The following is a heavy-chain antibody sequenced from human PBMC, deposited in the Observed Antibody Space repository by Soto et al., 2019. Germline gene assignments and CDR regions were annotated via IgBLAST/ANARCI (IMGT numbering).Heavy chain of an antibody. Sequence: AXXTLSLPCAVYGGSFSGYYWRWILQPPGKGLEWIGEINQSGGTNYNPSLKSRVTISVDTSKNQFSLKLSSVTAADTAVYYCARTYSSSWSPFDYWGQGTLVTVSS. CDR3: ARTYSSSWSPFDY. CDR2: INQSGGT. D-gene: IGHD6-13*01. CDR1: GGSFSGYY. V-gene: IGHV4-34*01. J-gene: IGHJ4*02.